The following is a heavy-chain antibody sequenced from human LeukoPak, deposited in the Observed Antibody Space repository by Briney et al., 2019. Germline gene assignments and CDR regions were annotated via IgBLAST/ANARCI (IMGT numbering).Heavy chain of an antibody. CDR3: ATVGALPGIAVIDAFDI. CDR2: FDPEDGET. CDR1: GYNLTELS. Sequence: ASVKVSCKVSGYNLTELSMHWVRQAPGKGLEWMGGFDPEDGETIYAQKFQGRVTMTEDTSTDTAYMELSSLRSEDTAVYYCATVGALPGIAVIDAFDIWGQGTMVTVSS. D-gene: IGHD6-13*01. J-gene: IGHJ3*02. V-gene: IGHV1-24*01.